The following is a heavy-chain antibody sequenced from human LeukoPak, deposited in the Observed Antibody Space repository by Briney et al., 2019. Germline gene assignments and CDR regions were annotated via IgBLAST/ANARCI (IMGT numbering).Heavy chain of an antibody. CDR3: AKDPERGVVVVVAAD. V-gene: IGHV3-23*01. CDR1: GFTFNSYA. J-gene: IGHJ4*02. Sequence: SGGSLRLSCAASGFTFNSYAMSWVRQAPGKGLEWVSAISGSGGSTYYADSVKGRFTISRGNSKNTLYLQMNSLRAEDTAVYYCAKDPERGVVVVVAADWGQGTLVTVSS. D-gene: IGHD2-15*01. CDR2: ISGSGGST.